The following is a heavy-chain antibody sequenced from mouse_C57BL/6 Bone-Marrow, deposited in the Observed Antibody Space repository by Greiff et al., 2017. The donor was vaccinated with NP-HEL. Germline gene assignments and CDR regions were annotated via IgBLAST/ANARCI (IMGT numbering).Heavy chain of an antibody. CDR1: GYAFSSSW. CDR3: ARATTVHFDY. D-gene: IGHD1-1*01. V-gene: IGHV1-82*01. Sequence: VQLQQSGPELVKPGASVKISCKASGYAFSSSWMNWVKQRPGKGLEWIGRIYPGDGDTNYNGKFKGKATLTADKSSSTAYMQLSSLTSEDSAVYFCARATTVHFDYWGQGTTLTVSS. J-gene: IGHJ2*01. CDR2: IYPGDGDT.